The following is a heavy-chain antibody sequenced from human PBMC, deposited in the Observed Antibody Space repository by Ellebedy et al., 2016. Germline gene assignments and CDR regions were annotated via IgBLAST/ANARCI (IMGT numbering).Heavy chain of an antibody. CDR2: ITSGSTYI. J-gene: IGHJ5*02. CDR1: GFTLSSYS. V-gene: IGHV3-21*01. D-gene: IGHD3-16*01. CDR3: ARGVGGTSLNWFDP. Sequence: GESLKISXAASGFTLSSYSMNWVRQAPGKGLEWVSSITSGSTYIYYADSVKGRFTISRDNAKNSVYLQMNSLRGEDTAGYYCARGVGGTSLNWFDPWGQGTLVTVSS.